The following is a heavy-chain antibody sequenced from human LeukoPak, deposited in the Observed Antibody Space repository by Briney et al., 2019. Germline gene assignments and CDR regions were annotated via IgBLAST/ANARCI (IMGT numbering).Heavy chain of an antibody. V-gene: IGHV3-66*01. J-gene: IGHJ4*02. D-gene: IGHD6-13*01. CDR2: IYSGGST. CDR3: ARSPPSSSWYSGGDY. CDR1: GFTVSSNY. Sequence: GGSLRLSCAASGFTVSSNYMSWLRQAPGQGLVWGSVIYSGGSTYYADSVKGRFTISRDNSKNTLYLQMNSLRAEDTAVYYCARSPPSSSWYSGGDYWGQGTLVTVSS.